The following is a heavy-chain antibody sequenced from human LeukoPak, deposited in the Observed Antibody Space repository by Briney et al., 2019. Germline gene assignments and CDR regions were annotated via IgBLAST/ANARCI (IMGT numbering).Heavy chain of an antibody. CDR2: ISYDGSNK. J-gene: IGHJ4*02. Sequence: GGSLRLSCAASGFTFSSYGMHWVRQAPGKGLEWVAVISYDGSNKYYADCVKGRFTISRDNSKNMLYLQMNSLRAEDTAVYDCAKDRDCSGWVTPTFDYWGQGTLVTVSS. V-gene: IGHV3-30*18. D-gene: IGHD6-19*01. CDR1: GFTFSSYG. CDR3: AKDRDCSGWVTPTFDY.